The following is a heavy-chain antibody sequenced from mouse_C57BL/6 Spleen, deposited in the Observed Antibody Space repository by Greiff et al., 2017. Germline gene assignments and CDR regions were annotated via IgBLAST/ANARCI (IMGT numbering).Heavy chain of an antibody. CDR2: IYPGDGGT. CDR3: ARGNYSNRYAMDY. J-gene: IGHJ4*01. CDR1: GYAFSSSW. Sequence: QVQLKESGPELVKPGASVKISCKASGYAFSSSWMNWVKQRPGKGLEWIGRIYPGDGGTNYNGKFKGKATLTADKSSSTAYMPLSSLTSEDSAVYFCARGNYSNRYAMDYWGQGTSVTVSA. V-gene: IGHV1-82*01. D-gene: IGHD2-5*01.